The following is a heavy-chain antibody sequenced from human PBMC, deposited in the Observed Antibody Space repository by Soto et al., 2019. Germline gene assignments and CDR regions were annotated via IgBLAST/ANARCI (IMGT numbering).Heavy chain of an antibody. CDR1: GFTFSSYS. Sequence: GGSLRLSCAASGFTFSSYSMNWVRQAPGKGLEWVSSISSSSSYIYYADSVKGRFTISRDNAKNSLYLQMNSLRAEDTDVYYCAADNYDILTGYIKDLFDYWGQGTLVTVSS. D-gene: IGHD3-9*01. CDR2: ISSSSSYI. CDR3: AADNYDILTGYIKDLFDY. V-gene: IGHV3-21*01. J-gene: IGHJ4*02.